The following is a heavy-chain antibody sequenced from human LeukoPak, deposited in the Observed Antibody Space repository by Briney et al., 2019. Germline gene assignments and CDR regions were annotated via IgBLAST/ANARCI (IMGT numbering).Heavy chain of an antibody. CDR2: IIPIFGTA. J-gene: IGHJ4*02. D-gene: IGHD3-22*01. V-gene: IGHV1-69*13. CDR1: RGTFSSYA. CDR3: ARDREYYDSSGYYGTTFDY. Sequence: SVKVSCKASRGTFSSYAISWVRQAPGQGLEWMGGIIPIFGTANYAQKFQGRVTITADESTSTAYMELSSLRSEDTAVYYCARDREYYDSSGYYGTTFDYWGQGTLVTVSS.